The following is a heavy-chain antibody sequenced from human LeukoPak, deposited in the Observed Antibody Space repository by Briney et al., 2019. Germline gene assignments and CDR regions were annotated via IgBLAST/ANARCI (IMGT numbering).Heavy chain of an antibody. CDR1: GFTFSSYA. J-gene: IGHJ2*01. CDR3: ARGAGGTRSRYWYFDL. CDR2: ITGSGRDP. V-gene: IGHV3-23*01. Sequence: GGSLRLSCAASGFTFSSYAMSWVRQAPEKGLGWVSSITGSGRDPYHADSVKGRFTISRDNSKNTLYLQMNSLRAEDTAVYYCARGAGGTRSRYWYFDLWGRGTLVTVSS. D-gene: IGHD4-23*01.